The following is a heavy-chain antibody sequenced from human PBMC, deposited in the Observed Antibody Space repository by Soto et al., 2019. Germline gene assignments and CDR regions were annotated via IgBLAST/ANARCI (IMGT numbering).Heavy chain of an antibody. CDR2: IYYSGST. D-gene: IGHD4-17*01. Sequence: QVQLQESGPGLVKPSETLSLTCTVSGGSISSYYWSWIRQPPGKGLEWIGYIYYSGSTNYNPSLKSRVTISVDTSKNQFSLKLSSVTAADTAVYYCARDRRDYGDSLLYYYYGMDVWGQGTTVTVSS. J-gene: IGHJ6*02. CDR3: ARDRRDYGDSLLYYYYGMDV. V-gene: IGHV4-59*01. CDR1: GGSISSYY.